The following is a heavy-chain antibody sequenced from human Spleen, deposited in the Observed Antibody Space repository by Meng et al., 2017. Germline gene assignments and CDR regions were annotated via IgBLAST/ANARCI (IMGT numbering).Heavy chain of an antibody. D-gene: IGHD3-22*01. J-gene: IGHJ4*02. CDR2: INSDGSST. CDR1: GFTFGNYW. V-gene: IGHV3-74*01. CDR3: ARFNYHSSGYYYDDY. Sequence: LSLTCVASGFTFGNYWMHWVRQAPGKGLVWVSRINSDGSSTTYADSVKGRLTMSRDNAKNTLYLQMNSLRAEDTAVYYCARFNYHSSGYYYDDYWGQGTLVTVSS.